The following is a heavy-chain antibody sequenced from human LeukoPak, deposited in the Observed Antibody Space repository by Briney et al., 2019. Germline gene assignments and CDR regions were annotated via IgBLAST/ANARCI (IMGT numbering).Heavy chain of an antibody. CDR2: INPNSGGT. J-gene: IGHJ4*02. V-gene: IGHV1-2*02. Sequence: GASVKVSCKASGYTFSDHYMQWVRQAPGQGFEWLGWINPNSGGTSYARKFRGRVTMTRDMSLSTAYMELSRLTYDDTAVYYCARGVAGLLWFGEPPYYWGQGTLVTVSS. CDR1: GYTFSDHY. CDR3: ARGVAGLLWFGEPPYY. D-gene: IGHD3-10*01.